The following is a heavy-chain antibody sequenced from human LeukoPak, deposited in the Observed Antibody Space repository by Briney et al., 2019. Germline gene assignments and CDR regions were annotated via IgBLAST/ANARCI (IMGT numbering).Heavy chain of an antibody. J-gene: IGHJ6*02. CDR2: IWYDGSNT. V-gene: IGHV3-33*01. CDR3: ARDVAPAAIPYSYYYYGTDV. D-gene: IGHD2-2*02. Sequence: GGSLRLSCAASGFTFSSYGMRWVRQAPGKGLEWVAGIWYDGSNTDYADSVKGRFTMSRDTSKSTPYLRMNSLRAEDTAVYYCARDVAPAAIPYSYYYYGTDVAGQASTVTAPS. CDR1: GFTFSSYG.